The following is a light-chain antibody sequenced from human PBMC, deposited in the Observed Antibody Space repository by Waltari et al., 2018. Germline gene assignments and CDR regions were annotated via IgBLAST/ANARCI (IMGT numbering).Light chain of an antibody. CDR1: QSIGSR. Sequence: EIVLTESADLQYVTPNEKVTNTCRSSQSIGSRLHWYQQKPDQPPKILIKYASQSFTGVPSRFSGSGSGTYFTLTINSLEAEDAATYYCHQSYTLPYTFGQGTNLEIK. CDR2: YAS. V-gene: IGKV6-21*01. CDR3: HQSYTLPYT. J-gene: IGKJ2*01.